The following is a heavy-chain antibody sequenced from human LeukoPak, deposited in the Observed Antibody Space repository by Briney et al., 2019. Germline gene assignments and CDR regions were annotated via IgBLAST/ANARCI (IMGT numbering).Heavy chain of an antibody. D-gene: IGHD4-11*01. V-gene: IGHV3-48*01. CDR2: IDSYSRTI. J-gene: IGHJ4*02. Sequence: PGGALRLSCAASGFTFNSYSTNWVRQTPGKGLEWVSCIDSYSRTIHYAGSVKGRFTISRDKAKNSLYLQMITPRAEEMAVYYCARMSLEIVTNFLDSWGQGTLVTVSS. CDR1: GFTFNSYS. CDR3: ARMSLEIVTNFLDS.